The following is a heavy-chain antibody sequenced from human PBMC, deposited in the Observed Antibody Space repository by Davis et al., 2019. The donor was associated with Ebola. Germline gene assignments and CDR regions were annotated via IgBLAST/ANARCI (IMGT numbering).Heavy chain of an antibody. CDR1: GFTFSNYG. Sequence: GESLKISCAASGFTFSNYGMHWVRQAPGKGLEWVSTISGSGGSTHYADSVKGRFTISRDNAKISLYLQMTSLRAEDTGVYYCARDISVAGTSADSWGQGTLVTVSS. CDR2: ISGSGGST. J-gene: IGHJ4*02. V-gene: IGHV3-23*01. CDR3: ARDISVAGTSADS. D-gene: IGHD6-19*01.